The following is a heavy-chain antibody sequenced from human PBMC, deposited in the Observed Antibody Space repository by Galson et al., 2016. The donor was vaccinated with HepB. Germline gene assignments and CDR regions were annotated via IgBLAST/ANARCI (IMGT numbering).Heavy chain of an antibody. V-gene: IGHV3-43D*03. D-gene: IGHD6-19*01. CDR2: ISWDAGTT. CDR3: VKVGSAIAVTGYFDN. Sequence: SLRLSCAASGFSFQNCAMHWVRQAPGKGLEWVSLISWDAGTTYYVDSVKGRFTISRDSTKNSLHLQMNSLRPEDTAIYYCVKVGSAIAVTGYFDNWGQGTLVTVSS. CDR1: GFSFQNCA. J-gene: IGHJ4*02.